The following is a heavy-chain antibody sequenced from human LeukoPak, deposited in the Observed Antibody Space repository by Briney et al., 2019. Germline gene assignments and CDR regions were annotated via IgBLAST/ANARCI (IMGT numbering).Heavy chain of an antibody. CDR2: IYSGGST. CDR1: GFTVSSNY. Sequence: GGSLRLSCAASGFTVSSNYMSWVRQAPGKGLEWVSVIYSGGSTYYADSVKGRFTISRDNSKNTLYLQMNSLRAEDTAVYYCANDGYSSSWSVIDPWGQGTLVTVSS. J-gene: IGHJ5*02. V-gene: IGHV3-53*05. D-gene: IGHD6-13*01. CDR3: ANDGYSSSWSVIDP.